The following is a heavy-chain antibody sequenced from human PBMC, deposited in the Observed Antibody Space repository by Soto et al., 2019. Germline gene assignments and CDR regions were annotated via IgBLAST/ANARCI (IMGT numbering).Heavy chain of an antibody. D-gene: IGHD2-2*01. CDR3: ARVRRVVVPAAPFINYYYGMDV. CDR2: IIPIFGTA. J-gene: IGHJ6*02. CDR1: GGTFSSYA. V-gene: IGHV1-69*13. Sequence: ASVKVSCKASGGTFSSYAISWVRQAPGQGLEWMGGIIPIFGTANYAQKFQGRVTITADESTSTAYMELSSLRSEDTAVYYCARVRRVVVPAAPFINYYYGMDVWGQGTTVTVSS.